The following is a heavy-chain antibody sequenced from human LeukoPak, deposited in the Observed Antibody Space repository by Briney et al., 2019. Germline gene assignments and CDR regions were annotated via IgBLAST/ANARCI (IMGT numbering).Heavy chain of an antibody. D-gene: IGHD3-10*01. J-gene: IGHJ5*02. CDR2: INHSGST. Sequence: PETLSLTCADSGGSFSGYYWSWLRQPPGKGLEWIGEINHSGSTNYNPSLKSRVTISVDTSKNQFSLKLSSVTAADTAVYYCARTLWFGYNWFDPWGQGTLVTVSS. V-gene: IGHV4-34*01. CDR1: GGSFSGYY. CDR3: ARTLWFGYNWFDP.